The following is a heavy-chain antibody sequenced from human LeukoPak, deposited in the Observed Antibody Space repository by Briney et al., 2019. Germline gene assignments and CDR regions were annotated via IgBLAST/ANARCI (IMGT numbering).Heavy chain of an antibody. Sequence: SGKVSCKASGGTFSSYAISWVGQAPGQGREGRGGIIPIFGIANYAQKFQGRVTITADKSTSTAYMELSSLRSEDTAVYYCARAAMRYDSSGDRRPFDYWGQGTLVTVSS. CDR1: GGTFSSYA. D-gene: IGHD3-22*01. CDR2: IIPIFGIA. CDR3: ARAAMRYDSSGDRRPFDY. J-gene: IGHJ4*02. V-gene: IGHV1-69*17.